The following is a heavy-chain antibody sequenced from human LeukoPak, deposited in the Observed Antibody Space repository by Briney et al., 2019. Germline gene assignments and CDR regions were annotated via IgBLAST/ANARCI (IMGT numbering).Heavy chain of an antibody. J-gene: IGHJ4*02. CDR2: INPDTGDT. V-gene: IGHV1-2*02. Sequence: ASVQVSCKASGYTFTYYYIHWMRQAPGQGLEWMGWINPDTGDTSYAQNFQGRVTLTRDTSVSTVYVELSRLRSDDTAVYYCARGGKYGSGSYCGYWGQGTLVTVSS. D-gene: IGHD3-10*01. CDR1: GYTFTYYY. CDR3: ARGGKYGSGSYCGY.